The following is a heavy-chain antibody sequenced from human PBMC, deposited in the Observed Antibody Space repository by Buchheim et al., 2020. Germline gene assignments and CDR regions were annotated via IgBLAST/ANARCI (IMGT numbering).Heavy chain of an antibody. V-gene: IGHV3-48*02. CDR2: ISSSSTI. Sequence: EVQLVESGGGLVQPGGSLRLSCAASGFTFSSYSMNWVRQAPGKGLEWTSYISSSSTIYYADSVKGRFTLSRDNPRNSLYLQMNSLRDEDTAVYYCARVIVAVAGRGVYYYYGMDVWGQGTT. CDR3: ARVIVAVAGRGVYYYYGMDV. D-gene: IGHD6-19*01. CDR1: GFTFSSYS. J-gene: IGHJ6*02.